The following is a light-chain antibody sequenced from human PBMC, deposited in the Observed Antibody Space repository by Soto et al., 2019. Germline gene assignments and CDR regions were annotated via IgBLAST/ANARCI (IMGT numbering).Light chain of an antibody. CDR3: QQYNDYSWT. V-gene: IGKV1-5*03. J-gene: IGKJ1*01. CDR2: KAS. CDR1: QNIGIW. Sequence: IQMTQSPSTLSASIGDRVAITCRASQNIGIWLAWYQQRPGKAPRFLIYKASTLESGVPSRFSGSGSGTEFTLTISSLQHDDFATYYCQQYNDYSWTFGQGTKVEIK.